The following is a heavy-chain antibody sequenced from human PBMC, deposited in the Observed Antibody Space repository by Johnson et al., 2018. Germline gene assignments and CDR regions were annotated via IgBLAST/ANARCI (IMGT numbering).Heavy chain of an antibody. Sequence: EVQLLESGGDLVQPGGSLRLSCAASGFTFSSYSMAWVRQPPGKGPEWVSIIGTDGRTTFYGGSVKGRFPISRDSSKNTVYLQMDRLRADDTAVYYCAKHIAYGQDAFDSGGQGTMVTVSS. V-gene: IGHV3-23*02. J-gene: IGHJ3*02. CDR2: IGTDGRTT. D-gene: IGHD2-21*01. CDR1: GFTFSSYS. CDR3: AKHIAYGQDAFDS.